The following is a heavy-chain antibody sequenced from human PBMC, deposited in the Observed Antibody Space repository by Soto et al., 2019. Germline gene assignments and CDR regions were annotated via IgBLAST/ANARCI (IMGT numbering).Heavy chain of an antibody. CDR3: AGTGRREDTMSFDP. Sequence: QLQLQESGPGLVKPSETLSLTCTVSGGSSSSSSYSWGWIRQPPGKGLEWIGSIYYGGNTYYKPSLKSPVTISVDTSKNQFSLKLSSVTAADTAVYYCAGTGRREDTMSFDPWGQGILVTVSS. J-gene: IGHJ5*02. D-gene: IGHD2-15*01. CDR2: IYYGGNT. V-gene: IGHV4-39*01. CDR1: GGSSSSSSYS.